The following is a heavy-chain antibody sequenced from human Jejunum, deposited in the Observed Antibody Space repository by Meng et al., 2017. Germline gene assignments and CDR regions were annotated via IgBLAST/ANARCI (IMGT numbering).Heavy chain of an antibody. V-gene: IGHV4-38-2*01. CDR3: ARLSAY. Sequence: SETLSLTCAVSGYSISSGYYWGWVRQPPGKGLEWIGSVYHSGTTHYNPSLQSRVTMSVDTSKNQFSLKLTSVAAADTAVYFCARLSAYWGQGALVTVSS. J-gene: IGHJ4*02. D-gene: IGHD2/OR15-2a*01. CDR2: VYHSGTT. CDR1: GYSISSGYY.